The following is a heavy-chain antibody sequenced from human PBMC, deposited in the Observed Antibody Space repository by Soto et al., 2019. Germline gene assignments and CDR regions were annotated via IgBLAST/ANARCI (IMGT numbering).Heavy chain of an antibody. CDR1: GYSFTIYW. CDR2: IYPGDSDT. J-gene: IGHJ4*02. CDR3: ARQLELLLGVGTPPDY. V-gene: IGHV5-51*01. D-gene: IGHD1-7*01. Sequence: PGESLKISCKGSGYSFTIYWIGWVRQMPGKGLEWMGIIYPGDSDTRYSPSFQGQVTISADKSISTAYLQWSSLKASDTAMYYCARQLELLLGVGTPPDYWGQGTLVTVSS.